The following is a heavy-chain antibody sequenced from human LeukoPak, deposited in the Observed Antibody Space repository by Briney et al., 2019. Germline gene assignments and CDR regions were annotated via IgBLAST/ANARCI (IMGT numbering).Heavy chain of an antibody. CDR3: ARDRGDFYHGSGTSLLNWFDP. J-gene: IGHJ5*02. D-gene: IGHD3-10*01. CDR1: GYTFTNNS. CDR2: INAGNGNT. V-gene: IGHV1-3*01. Sequence: ASVKVSCKASGYTFTNNSIHWVRQAPGQRLEWMGWINAGNGNTKSSQKFQGRVTITRDTYASTAYMELSSLRSEDTAVYYCARDRGDFYHGSGTSLLNWFDPWGQGTLVTVSS.